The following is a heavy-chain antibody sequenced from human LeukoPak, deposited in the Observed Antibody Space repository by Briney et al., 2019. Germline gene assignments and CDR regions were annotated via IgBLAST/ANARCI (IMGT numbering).Heavy chain of an antibody. CDR2: MNPNSGKT. V-gene: IGHV1-8*03. Sequence: MNPNSGKTGYAQKFQGRVTITTNTSISTAYMELSSLRSEDTAVYYCARGLLRTKWLLCYWGQGTLVTVSS. CDR3: ARGLLRTKWLLCY. D-gene: IGHD3-22*01. J-gene: IGHJ4*02.